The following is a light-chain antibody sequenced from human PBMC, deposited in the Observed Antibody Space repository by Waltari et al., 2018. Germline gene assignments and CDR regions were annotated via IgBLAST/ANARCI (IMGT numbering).Light chain of an antibody. V-gene: IGKV4-1*01. CDR1: QSVLSSSNNKNH. CDR2: WAS. Sequence: DIVMTQSPDSLAVSLGERATINCKSSQSVLSSSNNKNHIVWYQQKPGQPPKLLIYWASTREFGVPDRFSGSGSGTDFTLTISSLQAEDVAVYYCQQYYSAPLTFGGGTKVEIK. J-gene: IGKJ4*01. CDR3: QQYYSAPLT.